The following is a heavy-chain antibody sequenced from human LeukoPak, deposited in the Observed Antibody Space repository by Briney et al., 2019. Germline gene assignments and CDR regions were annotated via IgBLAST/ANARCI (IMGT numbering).Heavy chain of an antibody. V-gene: IGHV3-23*01. J-gene: IGHJ6*02. CDR1: GFTFSSYA. CDR2: ISGSGGST. D-gene: IGHD1-20*01. CDR3: AKGSITGTEGVYYYYYGMDV. Sequence: GGSLRLSCAASGFTFSSYAMSWVRLAPGKGLEWVSAISGSGGSTYYADSVKGRFTISRDNSKNTLYLQMNSLRAEDTAVYYCAKGSITGTEGVYYYYYGMDVWGQGTTVTVSS.